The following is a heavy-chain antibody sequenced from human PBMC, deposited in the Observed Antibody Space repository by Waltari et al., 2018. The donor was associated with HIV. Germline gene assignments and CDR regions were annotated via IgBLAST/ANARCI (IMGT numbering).Heavy chain of an antibody. CDR3: TRTLQDLYFFDE. J-gene: IGHJ4*02. D-gene: IGHD1-1*01. CDR1: GFIFDSYW. CDR2: IKTDGPIT. V-gene: IGHV3-74*01. Sequence: DVQLVESGGGLVQPGGSLRLSCGASGFIFDSYWMFWVRQAPGEGLVWVARIKTDGPITTYADSVKGRFVISRDNAKNTLFLQMNSLRVEDTAVYYCTRTLQDLYFFDEWGQGTLVTVSS.